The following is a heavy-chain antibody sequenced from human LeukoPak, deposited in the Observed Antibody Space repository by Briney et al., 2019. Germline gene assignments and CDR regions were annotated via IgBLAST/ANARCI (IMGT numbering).Heavy chain of an antibody. Sequence: SETLSLTCAVYGGSFSGYYWSWIRQPPGKGLEWIGEINHSGSTNYNLSLKSRVTISVDTSKNQFSLKLSSVTAADTAVYYCARGRIAVAGTALWYWGQGTLVTVSS. CDR3: ARGRIAVAGTALWY. CDR1: GGSFSGYY. CDR2: INHSGST. V-gene: IGHV4-34*01. D-gene: IGHD6-19*01. J-gene: IGHJ4*02.